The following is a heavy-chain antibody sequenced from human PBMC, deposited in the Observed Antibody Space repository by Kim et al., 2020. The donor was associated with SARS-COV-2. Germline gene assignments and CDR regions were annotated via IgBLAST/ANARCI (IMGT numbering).Heavy chain of an antibody. CDR2: IYYSGST. CDR1: GGSISSSSYY. J-gene: IGHJ4*02. Sequence: SETLSLTCTVSGGSISSSSYYWGWIRQPPGKGLEWIGSIYYSGSTYYNPSLKSRVTISVDTSKNQFSLKLSSVTAADTAVYYCARLARGSHDYWGQGTLVTVSS. CDR3: ARLARGSHDY. V-gene: IGHV4-39*01. D-gene: IGHD1-26*01.